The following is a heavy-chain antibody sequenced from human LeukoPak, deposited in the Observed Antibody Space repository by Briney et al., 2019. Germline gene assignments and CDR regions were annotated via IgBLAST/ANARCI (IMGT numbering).Heavy chain of an antibody. J-gene: IGHJ4*02. CDR2: ISAYNGNT. V-gene: IGHV1-18*04. D-gene: IGHD4-17*01. CDR3: ARDRDSFPKTVTAN. CDR1: GYTFTGYY. Sequence: ASVKVSCKASGYTFTGYYMHWVRQAPGQGLEWMGWISAYNGNTNYAQKLQGRVTMTTDTSTSTAYMELRSLRSDDTAVYYCARDRDSFPKTVTANWGQGTLVTVSS.